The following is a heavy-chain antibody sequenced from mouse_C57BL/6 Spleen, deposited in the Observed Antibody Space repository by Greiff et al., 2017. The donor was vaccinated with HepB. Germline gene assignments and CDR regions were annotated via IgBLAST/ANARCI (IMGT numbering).Heavy chain of an antibody. Sequence: QVQLKQPGAELVMPGASVKLSCKASGYTFTTYWMHWVKQRPGQGLEWIGYIDPSDSYTNYNQKFKGKSTLTVDKSSSTAYMQLSSLTSEDSAVYYCSRLELGRGYFDYWGQGTTLTVSS. V-gene: IGHV1-69*01. CDR1: GYTFTTYW. CDR2: IDPSDSYT. J-gene: IGHJ2*01. D-gene: IGHD4-1*01. CDR3: SRLELGRGYFDY.